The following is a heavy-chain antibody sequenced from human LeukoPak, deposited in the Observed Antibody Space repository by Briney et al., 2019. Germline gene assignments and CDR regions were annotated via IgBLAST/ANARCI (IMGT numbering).Heavy chain of an antibody. J-gene: IGHJ4*02. D-gene: IGHD2-21*02. V-gene: IGHV5-51*01. Sequence: GESLKISCKGSEYSFSIYWIAWVLQMPAKSIEYMGIIYPEDSDPRYTPSFQGQVTISADKSISTAYLEWSSLKASDTAMYYCARRMYGDYEGFDYWGQGTLVTVSS. CDR1: EYSFSIYW. CDR2: IYPEDSDP. CDR3: ARRMYGDYEGFDY.